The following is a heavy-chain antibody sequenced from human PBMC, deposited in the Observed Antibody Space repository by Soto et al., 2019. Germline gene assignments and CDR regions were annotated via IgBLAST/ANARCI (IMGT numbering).Heavy chain of an antibody. CDR1: GFTFSSYS. CDR2: ISSSSSYI. V-gene: IGHV3-21*01. D-gene: IGHD2-21*01. J-gene: IGHJ3*02. CDR3: ARDTPPSAPRIVGPPPNPSAFDI. Sequence: EVQLVESGGGLVKPGGSLRLSCAASGFTFSSYSMNWVRQAPGKGLEWVSSISSSSSYIYYADSVKGRFTISRDNAKNSLYLQMNSLRAEDTAVYYCARDTPPSAPRIVGPPPNPSAFDIWGQGTMVTVSS.